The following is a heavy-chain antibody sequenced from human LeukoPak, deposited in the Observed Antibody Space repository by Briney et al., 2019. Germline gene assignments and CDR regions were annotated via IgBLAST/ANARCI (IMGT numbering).Heavy chain of an antibody. V-gene: IGHV3-7*01. CDR3: AGEEWYRFDP. D-gene: IGHD3-3*01. CDR2: IKKDGSDK. Sequence: GGSLRLSCAPSILIYRKYRMGGVRDARGEGLEWVANIKKDGSDKYYMDSVRGRFSICRDNTKNSLYLQMNKLRAEDTAVYYCAGEEWYRFDPWGQGSLVTVSS. J-gene: IGHJ5*02. CDR1: ILIYRKYR.